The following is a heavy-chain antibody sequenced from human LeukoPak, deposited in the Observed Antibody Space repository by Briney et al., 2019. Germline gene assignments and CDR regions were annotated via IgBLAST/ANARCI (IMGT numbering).Heavy chain of an antibody. CDR1: GVTFSSYE. D-gene: IGHD2-21*01. CDR3: ARIPY. J-gene: IGHJ4*02. Sequence: GGSLRLSCAATGVTFSSYEMNWVRQAPGKGLEWVSYISSSGTTMYYADSVKGRFTISRDNAKNSLYLQMDSLRAEDTAVYYCARIPYWGQGTLVTVSS. V-gene: IGHV3-48*03. CDR2: ISSSGTTM.